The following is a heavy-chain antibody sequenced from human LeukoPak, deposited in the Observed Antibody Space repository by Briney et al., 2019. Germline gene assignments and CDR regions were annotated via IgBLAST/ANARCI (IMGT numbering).Heavy chain of an antibody. CDR1: GFTFSSYG. CDR2: ISYDGSNK. J-gene: IGHJ4*02. D-gene: IGHD4-11*01. CDR3: AREPSSNNFDY. Sequence: GGSLRLSCAASGFTFSSYGMHWVRQAPGKGLEWVAVISYDGSNKYYADSVKGRFTISRDNSKNTLYLQMNSLRAEDTAVYYCAREPSSNNFDYWGQGTLVTVSS. V-gene: IGHV3-30*03.